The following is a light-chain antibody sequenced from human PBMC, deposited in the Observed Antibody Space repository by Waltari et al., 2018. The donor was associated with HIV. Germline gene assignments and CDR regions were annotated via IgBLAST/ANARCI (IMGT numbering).Light chain of an antibody. CDR3: QQYEASPPMYT. J-gene: IGKJ2*01. CDR2: DAS. V-gene: IGKV3-20*01. CDR1: QTINSNY. Sequence: EPVLTQSRGTLSLSSGERATRSCRASQTINSNYLAWYQHKPGLPPRLLIYDASTRAAGIPDRFSGGGSGTDFTLTISRLEPEDFAIYFCQQYEASPPMYTFGQGTRLEV.